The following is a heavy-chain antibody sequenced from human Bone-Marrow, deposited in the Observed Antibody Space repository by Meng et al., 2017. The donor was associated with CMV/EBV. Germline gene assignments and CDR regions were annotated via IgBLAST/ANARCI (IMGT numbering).Heavy chain of an antibody. CDR3: ARDRGVVIPAAPYYFDY. Sequence: GGPLRLSCVASGFNFGTYGLYWVRQAPGRGLEWISFISSDDRTKTYADSVKGRFIISRDNAKNSVSLEMRSLRVEDTALYYCARDRGVVIPAAPYYFDYWGQGTRVTGSS. V-gene: IGHV3-48*04. CDR1: GFNFGTYG. D-gene: IGHD3-10*01. CDR2: ISSDDRTK. J-gene: IGHJ4*02.